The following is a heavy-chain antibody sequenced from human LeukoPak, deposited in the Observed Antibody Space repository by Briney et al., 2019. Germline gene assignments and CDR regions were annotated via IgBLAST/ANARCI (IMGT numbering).Heavy chain of an antibody. V-gene: IGHV3-20*04. CDR3: ARAETYHYGTTGFQEIGPFDY. CDR1: GFTFDDYG. CDR2: INWNGGST. D-gene: IGHD3-10*01. J-gene: IGHJ4*02. Sequence: PGGFLRLSCAASGFTFDDYGMSWVRQAPGKGLEWVSGINWNGGSTGYADSVKGRFTISRDNAQNSLYLQMNSLRAEDTALYYCARAETYHYGTTGFQEIGPFDYWGQGTLVTVSS.